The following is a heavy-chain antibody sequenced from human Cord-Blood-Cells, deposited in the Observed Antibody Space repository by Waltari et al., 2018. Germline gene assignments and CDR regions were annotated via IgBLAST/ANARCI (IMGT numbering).Heavy chain of an antibody. J-gene: IGHJ1*01. CDR3: ARAKSGSYFYCHH. Sequence: QVQLVQSGAEVKKPGASVKVSCKASGYTFTSYAMHWVRQAPGQRLEWMGWINAGNDNTKYAQKFQGRVTITRDTSASTAYMELSSLRSEDTAVYYCARAKSGSYFYCHHWRQGTLVTVSS. D-gene: IGHD1-26*01. V-gene: IGHV1-3*01. CDR1: GYTFTSYA. CDR2: INAGNDNT.